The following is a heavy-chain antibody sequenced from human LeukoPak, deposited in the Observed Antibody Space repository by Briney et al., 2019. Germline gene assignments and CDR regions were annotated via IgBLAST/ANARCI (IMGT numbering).Heavy chain of an antibody. J-gene: IGHJ4*02. D-gene: IGHD6-19*01. CDR2: IHYSGKV. V-gene: IGHV4-39*01. Sequence: SETLSLTCTVSGGSLSSSGHWWVWIRQPPGKGLEWIGSIHYSGKVYYNPSLKSRVTTSVYTSTDQFSLRLSSATAADTAMYYCARQSGDQSSAWYFDAWGQGTLVTVSS. CDR1: GGSLSSSGHW. CDR3: ARQSGDQSSAWYFDA.